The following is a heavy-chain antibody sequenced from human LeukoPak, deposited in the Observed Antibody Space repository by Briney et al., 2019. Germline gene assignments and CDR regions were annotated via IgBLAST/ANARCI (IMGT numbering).Heavy chain of an antibody. V-gene: IGHV4-34*01. CDR1: GGSFSGYY. D-gene: IGHD3-3*01. CDR3: ARGYYDFWSGYSSYFDY. J-gene: IGHJ4*02. Sequence: SETLSLTCAVSGGSFSGYYWSWIRQPPGKGLEWIGEINHSGSTNYNPSLKSRVTISVDTSKNQFSLKLSSVTAADTAVYYCARGYYDFWSGYSSYFDYWGQGTLVTVSS. CDR2: INHSGST.